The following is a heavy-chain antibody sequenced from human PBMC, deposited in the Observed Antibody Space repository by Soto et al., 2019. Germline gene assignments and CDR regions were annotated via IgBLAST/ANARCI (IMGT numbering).Heavy chain of an antibody. D-gene: IGHD6-19*01. CDR3: ARDPGIAVPLNWFDP. CDR2: INPNSGGT. J-gene: IGHJ5*02. CDR1: GYTFTGYY. V-gene: IGHV1-2*02. Sequence: ASVKVSCKASGYTFTGYYMHWVRQAPGQGLEWMGWINPNSGGTNYAQKFRGRVTMTRDTSISTAYMELSRLRSDDTAVYYCARDPGIAVPLNWFDPWGQGTLVTVSS.